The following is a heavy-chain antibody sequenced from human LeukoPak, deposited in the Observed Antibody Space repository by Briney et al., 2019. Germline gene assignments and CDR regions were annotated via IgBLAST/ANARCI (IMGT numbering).Heavy chain of an antibody. Sequence: PSGTLSLTCTVSGSSISGYFWSWIRQPPGKGLELIGYLYYSGSTNYNPSLKSRVTVSVDTSKDQFSLRLSSVTAADTAVYYCARLLAVAGGDAFDIWGQGKMVTVSS. CDR3: ARLLAVAGGDAFDI. CDR1: GSSISGYF. CDR2: LYYSGST. D-gene: IGHD6-19*01. V-gene: IGHV4-59*08. J-gene: IGHJ3*02.